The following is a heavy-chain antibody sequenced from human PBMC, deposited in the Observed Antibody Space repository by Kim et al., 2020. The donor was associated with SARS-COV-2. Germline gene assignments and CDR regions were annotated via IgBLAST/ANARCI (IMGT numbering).Heavy chain of an antibody. CDR3: ARSLSVKMATIVEGGYYYYGMDV. CDR2: ISSSSSYI. J-gene: IGHJ6*02. CDR1: GFTFSSYS. D-gene: IGHD5-12*01. V-gene: IGHV3-21*01. Sequence: GGSLRLSCAASGFTFSSYSMNWVRQAPGKGLEWVSSISSSSSYIYYADSVKGRFTISRDNAKNSLYLQMNSLRAEDTAVYYCARSLSVKMATIVEGGYYYYGMDVWGQGTTVTVSS.